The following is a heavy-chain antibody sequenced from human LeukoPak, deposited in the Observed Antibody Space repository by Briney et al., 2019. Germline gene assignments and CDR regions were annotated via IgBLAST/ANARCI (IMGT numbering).Heavy chain of an antibody. CDR1: GFTFGSYA. D-gene: IGHD3-22*01. Sequence: QPGGSLRLSCAASGFTFGSYAMSWVPQAPGKGLEWISTVSGGGVSTYYADSVKGRFTISRDNSKNTMDLQMNSLRAEDTALYYCVKDTIGYYQPFDVWGQGTLVTVSS. J-gene: IGHJ4*02. CDR2: VSGGGVST. CDR3: VKDTIGYYQPFDV. V-gene: IGHV3-23*01.